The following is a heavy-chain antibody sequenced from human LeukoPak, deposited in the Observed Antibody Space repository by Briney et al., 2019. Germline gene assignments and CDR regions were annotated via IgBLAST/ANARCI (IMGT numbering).Heavy chain of an antibody. CDR1: GGTFNNSA. CDR2: IMPLFGTA. Sequence: SVKVSCKTSGGTFNNSAISWVRQAPGQGLEWLGGIMPLFGTAGYAQKFQGRVTITKDESTRTVYLELTSLTSDDTAVYYCARDVHGDYGSGWFDPWGQGTPVSVSP. D-gene: IGHD4-17*01. CDR3: ARDVHGDYGSGWFDP. V-gene: IGHV1-69*05. J-gene: IGHJ5*02.